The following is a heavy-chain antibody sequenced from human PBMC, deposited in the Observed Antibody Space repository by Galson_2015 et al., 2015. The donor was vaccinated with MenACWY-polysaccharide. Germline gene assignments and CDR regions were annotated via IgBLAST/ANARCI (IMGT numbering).Heavy chain of an antibody. D-gene: IGHD2/OR15-2a*01. CDR1: GFTFSSFD. Sequence: SLRLSCAASGFTFSSFDMSWVRQAPGKGLEWVSTISGRGGSTYYADSVKGRFTSYRYNSKNTLYLQMISLRVEETAIYYCGRNRVDYWGQGTLVTVSS. CDR3: GRNRVDY. J-gene: IGHJ4*02. CDR2: ISGRGGST. V-gene: IGHV3-23*01.